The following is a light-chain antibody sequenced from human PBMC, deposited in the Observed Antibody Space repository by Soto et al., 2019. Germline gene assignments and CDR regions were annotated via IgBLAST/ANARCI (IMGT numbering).Light chain of an antibody. CDR2: GAS. Sequence: VLKHSPGTVSLSPGERATLSCRASQSVSSSDLAWYQQKPGQAPRLLISGASGRATGIPDRFSASGSGTDSTLTISRLEPEDSAVFYCHLYGASPPTFGQGTKVDI. J-gene: IGKJ1*01. V-gene: IGKV3-20*01. CDR1: QSVSSSD. CDR3: HLYGASPPT.